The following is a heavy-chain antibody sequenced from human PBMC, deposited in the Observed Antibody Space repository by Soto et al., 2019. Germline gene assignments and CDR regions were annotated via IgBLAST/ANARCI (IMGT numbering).Heavy chain of an antibody. D-gene: IGHD3-9*01. CDR3: ARGLRYFDWLLYHGYYYGMDV. CDR1: GGSFSGYY. J-gene: IGHJ6*02. Sequence: SETLSLTCAVYGGSFSGYYWSWIRQPPGKGLEWIGEINHSGSTNYNPSLKSRVTISVDTSKNQFSLKLSSVTAADTAVYYCARGLRYFDWLLYHGYYYGMDVWGQGTTVTV. V-gene: IGHV4-34*01. CDR2: INHSGST.